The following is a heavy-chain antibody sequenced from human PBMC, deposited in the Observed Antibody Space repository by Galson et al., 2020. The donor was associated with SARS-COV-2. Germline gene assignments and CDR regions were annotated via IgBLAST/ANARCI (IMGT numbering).Heavy chain of an antibody. CDR2: ISFNGTNK. CDR3: ARASVNSGWYIAS. J-gene: IGHJ4*02. CDR1: GFIFSNSA. D-gene: IGHD6-19*01. V-gene: IGHV3-30-3*01. Sequence: GGSLRLSCAASGFIFSNSAMYWVRQAPGKGLEWVAVISFNGTNKHYADSVKGRFTVSRDNSKNTLFVQMNSLRPEDTAVYYCARASVNSGWYIASWGQGTLVIVSS.